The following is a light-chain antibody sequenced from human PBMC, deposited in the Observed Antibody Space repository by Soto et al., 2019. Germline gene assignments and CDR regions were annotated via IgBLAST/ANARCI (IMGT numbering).Light chain of an antibody. Sequence: DIQMTQSPSSLSASVGDRVTITCRASQGISNYLAWYQQKPGKVPKLLIYAASTLQSGVPSRFSCSGSGTDCTLTSSSLQPEDVATYYCQKYNSALALTFGGGTKVEIK. V-gene: IGKV1-27*01. J-gene: IGKJ4*01. CDR2: AAS. CDR1: QGISNY. CDR3: QKYNSALALT.